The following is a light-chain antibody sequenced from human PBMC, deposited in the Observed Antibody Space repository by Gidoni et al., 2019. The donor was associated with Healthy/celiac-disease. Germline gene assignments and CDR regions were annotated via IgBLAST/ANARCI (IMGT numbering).Light chain of an antibody. Sequence: QSALHQPGPVSGSPGQSITISCTGNSSDVGSYNLVSWYQQHPGKAPKLMIYEVSKRPSGVSNRFSGSKSGNTASLTISGLQAEDEADYYCCSYAGSSSWVFGGGTKLTVL. CDR2: EVS. V-gene: IGLV2-23*02. CDR3: CSYAGSSSWV. J-gene: IGLJ3*02. CDR1: SSDVGSYNL.